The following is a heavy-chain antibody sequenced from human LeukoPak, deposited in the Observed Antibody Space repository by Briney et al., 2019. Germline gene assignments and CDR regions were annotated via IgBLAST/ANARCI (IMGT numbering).Heavy chain of an antibody. Sequence: GRSLRLSCAASGFTFSSYAMHWVRQAPGKGLEWVAVISYDGSNKYYADSVKGRFTISRDNSKNTLYLQMNSLRAEDTAVYYCARDHTAIVMWGSLDYAMDVWGPGTTVTVSS. J-gene: IGHJ6*02. CDR1: GFTFSSYA. CDR2: ISYDGSNK. CDR3: ARDHTAIVMWGSLDYAMDV. D-gene: IGHD5-18*01. V-gene: IGHV3-30-3*01.